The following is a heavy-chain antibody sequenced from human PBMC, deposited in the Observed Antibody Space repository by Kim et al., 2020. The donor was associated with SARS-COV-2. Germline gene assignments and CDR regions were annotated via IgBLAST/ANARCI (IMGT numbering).Heavy chain of an antibody. CDR3: TTGIAVAGTRYYYYGMDV. J-gene: IGHJ6*02. D-gene: IGHD6-19*01. Sequence: GSLRLSCAASGFTFSNAWMSWVRQAPGKGLEWVGRIKSKTDGGTTDYAAPVKGRFTISRDDSKNTLYLQMNSLKTEDTAVYYCTTGIAVAGTRYYYYGMDVWGQGTTVTVSS. CDR2: IKSKTDGGTT. CDR1: GFTFSNAW. V-gene: IGHV3-15*01.